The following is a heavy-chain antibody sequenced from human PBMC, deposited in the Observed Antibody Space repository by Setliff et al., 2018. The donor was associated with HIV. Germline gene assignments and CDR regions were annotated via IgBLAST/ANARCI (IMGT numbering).Heavy chain of an antibody. CDR3: ARATFYCRGGRCYSSFFDP. D-gene: IGHD2-15*01. CDR1: GGTFSSQA. J-gene: IGHJ5*02. CDR2: IIPMYGSV. Sequence: SVKVSCKASGGTFSSQAINWVRQAPGQGLEWMGGIIPMYGSVDYAQKFQGRVTITTDESTSTAYMELSRLRSEDTAAYYCARATFYCRGGRCYSSFFDPWGQGTLVTVSS. V-gene: IGHV1-69*05.